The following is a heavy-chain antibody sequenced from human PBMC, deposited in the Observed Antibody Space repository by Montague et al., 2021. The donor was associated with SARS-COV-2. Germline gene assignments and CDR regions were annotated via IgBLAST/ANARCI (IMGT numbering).Heavy chain of an antibody. CDR2: IWYDGSNK. CDR1: GFTLSSYG. J-gene: IGHJ4*02. V-gene: IGHV3-33*01. Sequence: SLRLSCAASGFTLSSYGMHWVRQAPGKGLEWVAVIWYDGSNKYYADSVKGRFTVSRDNSKNTLYLQMNSLRAEDTAVYYCARKVADYWGQGTLVTVSS. CDR3: ARKVADY.